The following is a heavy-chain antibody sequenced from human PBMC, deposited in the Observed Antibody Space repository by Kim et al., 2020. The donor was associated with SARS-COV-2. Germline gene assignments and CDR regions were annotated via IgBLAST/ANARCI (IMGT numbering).Heavy chain of an antibody. Sequence: SETLSLTCAVYGGSFSGYYWSWIRQPPGKGMEWIGEINHSGSTNYNPSLKSRVTISVDTSKNQFSLKLSSVTAADTAVYYCARGAGSFRFGARFDYWGQGTLVTVSS. CDR2: INHSGST. CDR3: ARGAGSFRFGARFDY. V-gene: IGHV4-34*01. CDR1: GGSFSGYY. D-gene: IGHD3-10*01. J-gene: IGHJ4*02.